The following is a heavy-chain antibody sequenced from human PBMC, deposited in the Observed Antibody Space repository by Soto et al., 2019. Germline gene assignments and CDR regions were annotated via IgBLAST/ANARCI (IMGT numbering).Heavy chain of an antibody. Sequence: SETLSLTCAVAGGSFSGFFWSWIRQAPGKGLEWIGEINHGGTTNYNPALKSRITISVDKSKYQFSLKLTSVTAADTAVYYCARGVGFDRWGQETLVTVPS. CDR3: ARGVGFDR. J-gene: IGHJ4*02. V-gene: IGHV4-34*01. D-gene: IGHD1-26*01. CDR1: GGSFSGFF. CDR2: INHGGTT.